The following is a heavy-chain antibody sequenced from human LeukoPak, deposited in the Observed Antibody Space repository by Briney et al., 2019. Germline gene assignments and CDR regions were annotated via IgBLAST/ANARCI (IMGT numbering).Heavy chain of an antibody. V-gene: IGHV3-48*02. CDR3: ARSRIHWLGFDP. J-gene: IGHJ5*02. Sequence: QSGGSLRLSCTTSGFTFSSYSMNWVRQAPGKGLEWVPYISSSSTIYYADSVKGRFTISRDNAKNSLYLQMNSLRDEDTAVYYCARSRIHWLGFDPWGQGTLVTVSS. D-gene: IGHD5-18*01. CDR2: ISSSSTI. CDR1: GFTFSSYS.